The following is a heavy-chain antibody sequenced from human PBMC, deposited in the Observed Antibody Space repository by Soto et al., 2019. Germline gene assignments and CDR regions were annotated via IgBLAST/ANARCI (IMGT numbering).Heavy chain of an antibody. Sequence: PGGSLRLSCAASGFTFSDYYMSWIRQAPGKGLEWVSYISSSDNIIYYADSVKGRFTISRDNAKNSLYLQMNSLRAEDTAVYYCAGDRGYYDSSGYFDYWGQGTLVTFSS. CDR1: GFTFSDYY. V-gene: IGHV3-11*01. J-gene: IGHJ4*02. CDR2: ISSSDNII. D-gene: IGHD3-22*01. CDR3: AGDRGYYDSSGYFDY.